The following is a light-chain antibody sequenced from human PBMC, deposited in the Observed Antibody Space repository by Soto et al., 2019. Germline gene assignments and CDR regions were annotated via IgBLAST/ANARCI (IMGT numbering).Light chain of an antibody. CDR3: QQYENLPT. CDR2: DAS. J-gene: IGKJ5*01. CDR1: QHINNY. Sequence: DIQMTQTPSSLSPSVGDRVTITCRASQHINNYLNWYQQKPGRAPKLLIYDASNLEAGVPSRFRGSGSGTDFTFTISRLQPEDIATYYCQQYENLPTFGQGTRLEI. V-gene: IGKV1-33*01.